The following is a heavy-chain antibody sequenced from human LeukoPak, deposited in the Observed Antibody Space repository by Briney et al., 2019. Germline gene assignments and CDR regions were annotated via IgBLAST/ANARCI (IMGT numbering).Heavy chain of an antibody. J-gene: IGHJ6*03. CDR3: AKDEVVPGYYYTDV. D-gene: IGHD2-2*01. CDR2: IRYDGGNT. Sequence: GGSLRLSCAASGFTFGGSAMQWVRQAPGMGLEWVAFIRYDGGNTYYADSVKGRFTISRDNSKNTMYLQMNSLNAEDTAVYYCAKDEVVPGYYYTDVWGRGTTVTISS. CDR1: GFTFGGSA. V-gene: IGHV3-30*02.